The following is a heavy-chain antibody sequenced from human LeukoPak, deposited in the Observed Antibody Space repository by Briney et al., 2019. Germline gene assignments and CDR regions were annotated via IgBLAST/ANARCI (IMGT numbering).Heavy chain of an antibody. V-gene: IGHV3-21*01. J-gene: IGHJ4*02. D-gene: IGHD3-22*01. CDR3: ARDGNYYDSSGYYSPGVDPLDY. Sequence: GGSLRLSCAASGFTFSSYSMNWVRQAPGKGLEGVPSNSRSCYIYYADSVKGGFTISRDNAKNSLYLQMNSLRAEDTAVYYCARDGNYYDSSGYYSPGVDPLDYWGQGTLVTVSS. CDR2: NSRSCYI. CDR1: GFTFSSYS.